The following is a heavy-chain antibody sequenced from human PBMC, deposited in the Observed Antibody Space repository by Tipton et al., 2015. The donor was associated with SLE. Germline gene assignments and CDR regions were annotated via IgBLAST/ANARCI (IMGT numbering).Heavy chain of an antibody. D-gene: IGHD1/OR15-1a*01. CDR1: GYTFTEHY. J-gene: IGHJ4*02. CDR2: INPHSGDT. CDR3: ARLSSGGMNWYRVFDY. Sequence: QSGAEVKEPGASVKVSCQASGYTFTEHYLHWVRQAPGQGFEWMGWINPHSGDTNYAQKFQGRVTLTWDTSISTVYMELNSLRSDDTAVYYCARLSSGGMNWYRVFDYWGQGALVTVSS. V-gene: IGHV1-2*02.